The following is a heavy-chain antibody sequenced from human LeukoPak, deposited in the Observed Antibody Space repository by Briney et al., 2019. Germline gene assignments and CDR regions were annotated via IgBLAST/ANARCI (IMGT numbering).Heavy chain of an antibody. Sequence: SETLSLTCTVSGGSISSGSYYWSWIRQPAGKGLEWIGRIYTSGSTNYNPSLKGRVTISVDTSKNQFSLKLSSVTAADTAVYYCAREWGYDILTGYYNGWFDPWGQGTLVTVSS. J-gene: IGHJ5*02. V-gene: IGHV4-61*02. CDR1: GGSISSGSYY. D-gene: IGHD3-9*01. CDR2: IYTSGST. CDR3: AREWGYDILTGYYNGWFDP.